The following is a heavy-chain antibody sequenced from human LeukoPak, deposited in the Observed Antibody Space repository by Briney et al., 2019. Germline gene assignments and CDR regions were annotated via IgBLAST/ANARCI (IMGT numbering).Heavy chain of an antibody. V-gene: IGHV3-7*01. D-gene: IGHD3-22*01. CDR1: GFTFSSYW. CDR2: IKEDESDE. CDR3: AREYYYDSSGYSLDY. Sequence: PGGSLRLSCEASGFTFSSYWMSWVRQAPGKGLEWVAHIKEDESDEYYVDSVRGRFTISRDNSKNTLYLQMNSLRAEDTAVYYCAREYYYDSSGYSLDYWGQGTLVTVSS. J-gene: IGHJ4*02.